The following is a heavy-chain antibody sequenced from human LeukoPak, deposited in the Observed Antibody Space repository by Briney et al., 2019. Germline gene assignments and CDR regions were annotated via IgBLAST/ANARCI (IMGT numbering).Heavy chain of an antibody. Sequence: ASVKVSCKASGYTFTSYGISWVRQAPGQGLEWMGWIDPKSGDTDYAQKFQGRVTMTRDTAINTAHLELSSLKSDDTAIYYCAREGGQYFYGSGEARFDYWGQGSLVTVSS. CDR2: IDPKSGDT. CDR3: AREGGQYFYGSGEARFDY. D-gene: IGHD3-10*01. J-gene: IGHJ4*02. CDR1: GYTFTSYG. V-gene: IGHV1-2*02.